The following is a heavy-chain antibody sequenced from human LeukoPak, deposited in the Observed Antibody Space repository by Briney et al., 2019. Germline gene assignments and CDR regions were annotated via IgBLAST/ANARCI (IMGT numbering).Heavy chain of an antibody. V-gene: IGHV1-18*01. Sequence: ASVKVSCKASGYTFTSYGISWVRQAPGQGLEWMGWISAYNGNTNYAQKLQGRVTMTTDTSTSTAYMELRSLRSDDTAVYYCARGGKNYYGSGSYLYYGMDVWGQGTTVTVSS. CDR1: GYTFTSYG. D-gene: IGHD3-10*01. CDR2: ISAYNGNT. J-gene: IGHJ6*02. CDR3: ARGGKNYYGSGSYLYYGMDV.